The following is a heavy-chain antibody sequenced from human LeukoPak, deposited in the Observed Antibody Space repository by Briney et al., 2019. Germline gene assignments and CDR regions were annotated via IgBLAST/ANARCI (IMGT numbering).Heavy chain of an antibody. V-gene: IGHV3-30*03. CDR2: ISYDGSNK. D-gene: IGHD6-25*01. CDR1: GFTFSSYW. CDR3: ARENAAAFDY. Sequence: PGGSLRLSCAASGFTFSSYWMNWARQAPGKGLEWVAVISYDGSNKYYADSVKGRFTISRDNSKNTLYLQMNSLRAEDTAVYYCARENAAAFDYWGQGTLVTVSS. J-gene: IGHJ4*02.